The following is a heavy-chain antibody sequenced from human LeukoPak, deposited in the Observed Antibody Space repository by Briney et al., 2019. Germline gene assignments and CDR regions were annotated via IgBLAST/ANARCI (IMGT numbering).Heavy chain of an antibody. CDR1: GFTFSTHW. J-gene: IGHJ6*03. V-gene: IGHV3-7*01. D-gene: IGHD2-15*01. CDR2: IKQDGTDE. CDR3: ARQEYCSGNCFYNMDV. Sequence: PGGSLRLSCAASGFTFSTHWMSWVRQAPGKGPEWVANIKQDGTDEYYVDSVKGRFTISRDNAKNSLYLQMNSLRAEDTAVYYCARQEYCSGNCFYNMDVWGKGTTVTVSS.